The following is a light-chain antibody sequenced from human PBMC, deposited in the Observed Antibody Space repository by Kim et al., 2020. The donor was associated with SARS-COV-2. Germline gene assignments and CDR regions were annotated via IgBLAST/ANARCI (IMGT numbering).Light chain of an antibody. J-gene: IGKJ2*01. CDR2: DAS. CDR1: QSVSSY. Sequence: TLSLTPGERATLSCRASQSVSSYLAWYQQKPGQAPRLLIYDASNRATGIPARFSGSGSGTDFTLTISSLEPEDFAVYYCQQRSNWYTFGQGTKLEI. V-gene: IGKV3-11*01. CDR3: QQRSNWYT.